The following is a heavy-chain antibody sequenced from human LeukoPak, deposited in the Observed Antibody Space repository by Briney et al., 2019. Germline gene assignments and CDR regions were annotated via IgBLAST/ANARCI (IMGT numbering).Heavy chain of an antibody. V-gene: IGHV3-48*01. Sequence: GGSLRLSCAASGFTFNSYSMNWVRQAPGKGLEWVSYISSSSSTIYYADSVKGRFTISRDNAKNSLYLQMNSLRAEDTAVYYCAREQQLVYFDYWGQGTLVTVSS. CDR2: ISSSSSTI. CDR3: AREQQLVYFDY. J-gene: IGHJ4*02. D-gene: IGHD6-13*01. CDR1: GFTFNSYS.